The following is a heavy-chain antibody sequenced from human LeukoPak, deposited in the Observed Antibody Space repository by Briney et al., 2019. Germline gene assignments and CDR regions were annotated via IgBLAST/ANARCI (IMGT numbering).Heavy chain of an antibody. D-gene: IGHD7-27*01. CDR2: IYYSGST. J-gene: IGHJ6*03. CDR1: GESISGFY. Sequence: SETLSLTCTVSGESISGFYWNWIRQPPGKGLEWLGYIYYSGSTNYNPSLKSRVTISIDTSKNQFSLNLSSVTAADTATYFCARVTWGTYYYMDVWGKGTTVTVSS. CDR3: ARVTWGTYYYMDV. V-gene: IGHV4-59*12.